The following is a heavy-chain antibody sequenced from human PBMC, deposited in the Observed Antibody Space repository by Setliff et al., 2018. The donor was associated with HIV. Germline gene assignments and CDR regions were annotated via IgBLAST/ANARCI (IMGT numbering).Heavy chain of an antibody. D-gene: IGHD3-16*01. CDR2: IHHSGSA. J-gene: IGHJ3*02. V-gene: IGHV4-59*04. Sequence: PSETLSLTCTVSGGSINSYYWGWVRQPPGKGPEWIGSIHHSGSAHFNPSLKGRVAMSVDTSENQFSLTLSSVTAADTAVYYCASPRSLLVWYDAFDIWGQGTMVTVSS. CDR3: ASPRSLLVWYDAFDI. CDR1: GGSINSYY.